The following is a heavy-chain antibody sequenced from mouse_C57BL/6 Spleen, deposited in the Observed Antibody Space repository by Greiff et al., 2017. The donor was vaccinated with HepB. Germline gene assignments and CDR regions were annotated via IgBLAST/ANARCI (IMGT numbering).Heavy chain of an antibody. CDR2: IYPGSGNT. J-gene: IGHJ2*01. CDR1: GYTFTDYY. Sequence: VQRVESGAELVRPGASVKLSCKASGYTFTDYYINWVKQRPGQGLEWIARIYPGSGNTYYNEKFKGKATLTAEKSSSTAYMQLSSLTSEDSAVYFCAREREDWGQGTTLTVSS. V-gene: IGHV1-76*01. CDR3: ARERED.